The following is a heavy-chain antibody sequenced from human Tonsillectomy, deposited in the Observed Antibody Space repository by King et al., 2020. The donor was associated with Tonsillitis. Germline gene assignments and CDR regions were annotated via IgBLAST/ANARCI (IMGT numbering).Heavy chain of an antibody. CDR3: ARGKHQWLGY. CDR1: GGSFSGYY. CDR2: INHSGRT. V-gene: IGHV4-34*01. Sequence: QVQLQQWGAGLLKPSETLSLTCAVYGGSFSGYYWSWIRQPPGKGLEWIGEINHSGRTNYNPSLKSRVTISVDTSKNQFSLKRSSVTAAATAVYYCARGKHQWLGYWGQGTLVTVSS. D-gene: IGHD6-19*01. J-gene: IGHJ4*02.